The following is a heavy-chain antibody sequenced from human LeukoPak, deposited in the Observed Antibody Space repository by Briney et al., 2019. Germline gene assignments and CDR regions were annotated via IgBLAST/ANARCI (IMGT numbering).Heavy chain of an antibody. CDR2: ISASGGST. CDR3: AKDASIVLMVYATDHDAFDI. D-gene: IGHD2-8*01. J-gene: IGHJ3*02. Sequence: GGSLRLSCAASGFTFSSYAMSWVRQAPGKGLERVSAISASGGSTYYADSVKGRFTISRDNSKNTLYLQMNSLRAEDTAVYYCAKDASIVLMVYATDHDAFDIWGQGTMVTVSS. CDR1: GFTFSSYA. V-gene: IGHV3-23*01.